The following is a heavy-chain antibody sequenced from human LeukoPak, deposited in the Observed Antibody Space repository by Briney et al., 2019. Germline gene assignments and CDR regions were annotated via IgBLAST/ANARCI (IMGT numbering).Heavy chain of an antibody. J-gene: IGHJ4*02. V-gene: IGHV3-30*18. Sequence: GGSLRLSCAASGFTFSSYGMHSVRQAPGKGLEWVAVISYDGSNKYYADSVKGRFTISRDNSKTTLYLQMNSLRAEDTAVYYCAKDHTDIPLYYFDYWGQGTLVTVSS. D-gene: IGHD2/OR15-2a*01. CDR2: ISYDGSNK. CDR3: AKDHTDIPLYYFDY. CDR1: GFTFSSYG.